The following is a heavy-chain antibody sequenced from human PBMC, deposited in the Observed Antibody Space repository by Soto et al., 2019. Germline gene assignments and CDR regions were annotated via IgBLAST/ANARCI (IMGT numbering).Heavy chain of an antibody. CDR2: IWYDGSNK. J-gene: IGHJ6*03. CDR3: AREVVPAAMPDYYYYMDV. Sequence: QVQLVESGGGVVQPGRSLRLSCAASGFTFSSYGMHWVRQAPGKGLEWVAVIWYDGSNKYYADSVTGRFTISRDNSKNTLYLQMNSLRAEDTAVYYCAREVVPAAMPDYYYYMDVWGKGTTVTVSS. V-gene: IGHV3-33*01. D-gene: IGHD2-2*01. CDR1: GFTFSSYG.